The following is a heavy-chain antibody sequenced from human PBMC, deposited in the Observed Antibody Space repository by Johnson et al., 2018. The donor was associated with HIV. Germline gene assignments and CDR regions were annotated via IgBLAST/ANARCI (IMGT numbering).Heavy chain of an antibody. V-gene: IGHV3-30*04. CDR1: GFTFSNYA. J-gene: IGHJ3*02. Sequence: VQLLESGGGVVQPGRSVRLSCAASGFTFSNYAMHWVRQAPGKGLEWVALISYDASNKYYADSVAGRFTISRDNSKNTLYLQMNSLRAEDTAVYYCARERDPQDAFDIWGQGTMVTVSS. CDR3: ARERDPQDAFDI. CDR2: ISYDASNK.